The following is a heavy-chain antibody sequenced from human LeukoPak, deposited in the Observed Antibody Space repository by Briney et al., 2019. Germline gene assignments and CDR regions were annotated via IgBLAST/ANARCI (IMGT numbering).Heavy chain of an antibody. Sequence: GGSLRLSCAASGFTFTICAMNWVRQAPGKGLEWVANINQGGSDKYYVDSVKGRFTISRDNANNLLYLQMNSLRGEDTAVYYCTRDRSRAEDDWGQGTLVTVSS. V-gene: IGHV3-7*01. CDR3: TRDRSRAEDD. CDR2: INQGGSDK. CDR1: GFTFTICA. D-gene: IGHD1-14*01. J-gene: IGHJ4*02.